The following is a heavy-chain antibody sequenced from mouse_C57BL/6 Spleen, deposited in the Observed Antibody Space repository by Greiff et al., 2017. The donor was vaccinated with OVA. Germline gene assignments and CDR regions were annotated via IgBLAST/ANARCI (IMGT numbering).Heavy chain of an antibody. Sequence: EVKLMESGGGLVKPGGSLKLSCAASGFTFSSYAMSWVRQTPEKRLEWVATLSDGGSYTYYPANVKGRFTISRDNAKNNLYLQMSHLKSEDTAMYYCASDGYYGFDYWGQGTTLTVSS. CDR3: ASDGYYGFDY. J-gene: IGHJ2*01. D-gene: IGHD2-3*01. V-gene: IGHV5-4*03. CDR1: GFTFSSYA. CDR2: LSDGGSYT.